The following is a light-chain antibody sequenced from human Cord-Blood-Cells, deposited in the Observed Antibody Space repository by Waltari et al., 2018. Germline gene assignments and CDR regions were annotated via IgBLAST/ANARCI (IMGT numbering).Light chain of an antibody. Sequence: SYELTQPPSVSVSPGQTASITCSGDKLGDKYACWYQQKPGQSPVLVIYQDSKRPSGIPGRFAGSTSWNTATLTISGTRAMDEADYYCQAWDRSNVVFGGGTKLTVL. CDR1: KLGDKY. CDR2: QDS. CDR3: QAWDRSNVV. J-gene: IGLJ2*01. V-gene: IGLV3-1*01.